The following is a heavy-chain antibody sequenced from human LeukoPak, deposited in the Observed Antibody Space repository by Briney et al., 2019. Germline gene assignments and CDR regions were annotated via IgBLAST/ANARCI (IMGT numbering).Heavy chain of an antibody. CDR2: IGSTGSNT. CDR3: AKSMSTVTTSPF. V-gene: IGHV3-23*05. Sequence: PGGSLRLSCAASGFTFSSYAMSWVRQAPGEGLEWVSTIGSTGSNTYYTDSVEGRFTISRDNSKNTLYLQINGLRADDTAVYYCAKSMSTVTTSPFWGQGTLVTVSS. D-gene: IGHD4-17*01. CDR1: GFTFSSYA. J-gene: IGHJ4*02.